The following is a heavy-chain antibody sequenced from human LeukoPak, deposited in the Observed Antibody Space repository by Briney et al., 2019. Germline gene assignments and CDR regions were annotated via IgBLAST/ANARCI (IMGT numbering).Heavy chain of an antibody. CDR2: INTNTGNP. CDR1: GYTLSSYD. CDR3: ARGPWDY. J-gene: IGHJ4*02. V-gene: IGHV7-4-1*02. Sequence: ASVKVSCKVSGYTLSSYDMNWVRQAPGQGLEWMGWINTNTGNPTYVQGFTGRFVFSLDTSVSTAYLQISSLKTEDTAVYYCARGPWDYWGQGTLVTVSS.